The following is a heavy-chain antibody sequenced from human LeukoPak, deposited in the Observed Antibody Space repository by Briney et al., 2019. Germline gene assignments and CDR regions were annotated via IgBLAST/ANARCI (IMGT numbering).Heavy chain of an antibody. V-gene: IGHV4-4*09. J-gene: IGHJ3*02. CDR2: IYTSGST. Sequence: SETLSLTCTVSGGSISSYYWSWIRQPPGKGLEWIGYIYTSGSTNYNPSLKSRVTISVDTSKNQFSLKLSSVTAADTAVYYCARQGPGYYDSSGRPDAFDIWGQGTMVNVSS. CDR3: ARQGPGYYDSSGRPDAFDI. D-gene: IGHD3-22*01. CDR1: GGSISSYY.